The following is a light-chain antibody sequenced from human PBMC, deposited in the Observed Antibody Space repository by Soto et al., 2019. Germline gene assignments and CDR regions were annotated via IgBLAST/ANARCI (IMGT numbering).Light chain of an antibody. V-gene: IGKV3-20*01. CDR3: QQYGSSHT. CDR2: GAS. CDR1: QNIGSL. J-gene: IGKJ5*01. Sequence: EIVLTQSPGTLSLSPGERATLSCRASQNIGSLLGWYQQKPGRAPRLLISGASTRATGIPDRFSGSGAGAYFNLTISRLEPADFGVYYCQQYGSSHTFGQGTRLEIK.